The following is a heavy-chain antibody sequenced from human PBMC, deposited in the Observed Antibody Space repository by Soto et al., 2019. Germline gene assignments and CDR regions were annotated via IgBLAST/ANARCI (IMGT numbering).Heavy chain of an antibody. D-gene: IGHD2-2*01. J-gene: IGHJ6*02. CDR1: GYTFTSYG. V-gene: IGHV1-18*01. Sequence: GAAVKVSCKACGYTFTSYGISWVRQAPGQGLEWMGWISAYNGNTNYAQKLQGRVTMTTDTSTSTAYMELRSLRSDDTAVYYCARDPGPTSCYACASGMDVWGQGTTVTVSS. CDR3: ARDPGPTSCYACASGMDV. CDR2: ISAYNGNT.